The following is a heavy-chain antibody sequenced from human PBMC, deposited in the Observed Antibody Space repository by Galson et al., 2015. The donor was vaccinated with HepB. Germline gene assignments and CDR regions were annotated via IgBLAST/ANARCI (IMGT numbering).Heavy chain of an antibody. D-gene: IGHD6-6*01. CDR2: MNPNSGNT. CDR3: ARGSEYSSPDPPYYYYYMDV. Sequence: SVKVPCKASGYTFTGYYMHWVRQAPGQGLEWMGWMNPNSGNTGYAQKFQGRVTMTRNTSISTAYMELSSLRSEDTAVYYCARGSEYSSPDPPYYYYYMDVWGKGTTVTVSS. V-gene: IGHV1-8*02. J-gene: IGHJ6*03. CDR1: GYTFTGYY.